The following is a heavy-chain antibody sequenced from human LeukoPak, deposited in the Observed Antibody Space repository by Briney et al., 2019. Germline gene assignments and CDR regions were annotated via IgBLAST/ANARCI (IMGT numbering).Heavy chain of an antibody. J-gene: IGHJ4*02. Sequence: SETLSLTCTVSGGSISSGVYYWSWIRQHPGKGLEWIGYIYYSGSTYYNPSLKSRVTISVDTSKNQFSLKLSSVTAADTAVYYCARAPLHSSGYYYLPDYWGQGTLVTVSS. D-gene: IGHD3-22*01. CDR2: IYYSGST. CDR3: ARAPLHSSGYYYLPDY. CDR1: GGSISSGVYY. V-gene: IGHV4-31*03.